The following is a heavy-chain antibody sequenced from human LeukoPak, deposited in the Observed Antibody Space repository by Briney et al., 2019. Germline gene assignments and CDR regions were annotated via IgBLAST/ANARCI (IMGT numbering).Heavy chain of an antibody. V-gene: IGHV1-69*06. CDR2: IIPIFGTT. CDR3: ARDGSGSYALKDYYYYYMDV. D-gene: IGHD3-10*01. J-gene: IGHJ6*03. CDR1: GGTFSSYA. Sequence: SVKVSCKASGGTFSSYAISWVRQAPGQGLEWMGGIIPIFGTTNYAQKFQGRVTITADKSTGTAYMELSSLRSEDTAVYYCARDGSGSYALKDYYYYYMDVWGKGTTVTVSS.